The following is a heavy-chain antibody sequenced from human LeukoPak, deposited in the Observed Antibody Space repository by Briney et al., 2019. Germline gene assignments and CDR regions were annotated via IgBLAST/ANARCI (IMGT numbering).Heavy chain of an antibody. CDR3: ARDQGSSWYFGDWFDP. J-gene: IGHJ5*02. CDR2: IYTSGCT. CDR1: GGPISSYY. Sequence: PSETLSLNCNVPGGPISSYYWRWIRQPAAKGLEWIGRIYTSGCTNYNPSLKSRVTMSVDTSKNQFSLKLSSVTAADTAVYYCARDQGSSWYFGDWFDPWGQGTLVTVSS. D-gene: IGHD6-13*01. V-gene: IGHV4-4*07.